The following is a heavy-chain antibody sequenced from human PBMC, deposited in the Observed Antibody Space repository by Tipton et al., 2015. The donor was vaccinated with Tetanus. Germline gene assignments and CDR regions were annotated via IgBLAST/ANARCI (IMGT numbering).Heavy chain of an antibody. Sequence: TLSLTCAVYGGSFSGYHWSWIRQSPGKGLEWIGEINHSGYTSYNPSLKSRVTISVDSSKNHLSLNLTTVTAADTAVYYCAKEVTDITAAGIGAFDMWGQGTMVTVSS. J-gene: IGHJ3*02. D-gene: IGHD6-13*01. CDR2: INHSGYT. V-gene: IGHV4-34*01. CDR3: AKEVTDITAAGIGAFDM. CDR1: GGSFSGYH.